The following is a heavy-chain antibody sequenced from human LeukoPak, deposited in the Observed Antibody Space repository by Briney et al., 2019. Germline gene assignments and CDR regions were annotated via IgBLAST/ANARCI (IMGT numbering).Heavy chain of an antibody. J-gene: IGHJ5*02. CDR2: INPNSGGT. D-gene: IGHD2-15*01. CDR3: ARANCSGGSCRQRNWFDP. Sequence: ASVKVSCKASGYTFTGYYMHWVRQAPGQGLEWMGWINPNSGGTNYAQKFQGRVTMTRDTSISTAYMELSRLRSDDTAVYYCARANCSGGSCRQRNWFDPWGQGTLVTVSS. V-gene: IGHV1-2*02. CDR1: GYTFTGYY.